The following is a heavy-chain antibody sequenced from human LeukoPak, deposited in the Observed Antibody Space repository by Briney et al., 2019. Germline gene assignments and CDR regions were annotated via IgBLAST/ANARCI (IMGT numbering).Heavy chain of an antibody. CDR1: GFTFSSYA. D-gene: IGHD5-12*01. Sequence: PGGSLRLSCAASGFTFSSYAMHWVRQAPGKGLEWVAVISYDGSNKYYADSVKGRFTISRDNSKNTLYLQMNSLRAEDTAVYYCARDSIRSYGMDVWGQGTTVTVSS. CDR2: ISYDGSNK. V-gene: IGHV3-30-3*01. CDR3: ARDSIRSYGMDV. J-gene: IGHJ6*02.